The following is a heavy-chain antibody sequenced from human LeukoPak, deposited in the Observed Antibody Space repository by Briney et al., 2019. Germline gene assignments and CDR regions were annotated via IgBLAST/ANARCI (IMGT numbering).Heavy chain of an antibody. V-gene: IGHV3-30*04. Sequence: GGSLRLSCAASGFTFSSYAMHWVRQAPGKGLEWVAVIPYDGSNKYYADSVKGRFTISRDNSKNTLYLQMNSLRAEDTAVYYCARVSVLLWFGELLPPDYWGQGTLVTVSS. CDR3: ARVSVLLWFGELLPPDY. CDR2: IPYDGSNK. D-gene: IGHD3-10*01. J-gene: IGHJ4*02. CDR1: GFTFSSYA.